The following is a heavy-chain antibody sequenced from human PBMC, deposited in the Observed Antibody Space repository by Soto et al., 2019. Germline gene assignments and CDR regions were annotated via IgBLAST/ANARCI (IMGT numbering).Heavy chain of an antibody. CDR3: AKVRGSSSSPYYYYGMEG. Sequence: GWSLRLSCAASGFTFSKYAMSWVRQAPGKGLEWVSSISGSGGSTYYADSVKGRFTISRDNSKNKLYLQMNSLRAEDTAVYYCAKVRGSSSSPYYYYGMEGWGQGNKVTVSS. CDR1: GFTFSKYA. J-gene: IGHJ6*02. CDR2: ISGSGGST. V-gene: IGHV3-23*01. D-gene: IGHD6-6*01.